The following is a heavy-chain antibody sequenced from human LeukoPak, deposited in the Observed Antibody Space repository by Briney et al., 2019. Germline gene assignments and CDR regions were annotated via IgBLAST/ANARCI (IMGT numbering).Heavy chain of an antibody. V-gene: IGHV1-2*02. CDR2: INPNSGGT. J-gene: IGHJ6*03. CDR3: ARGSSTGPLYMDV. D-gene: IGHD6-19*01. CDR1: GYTFTAYY. Sequence: GASVKVSCKASGYTFTAYYIHWVRQAPGQGLEWMGWINPNSGGTNYAQKFQGRVTMTRDPSITTAYMELSRLRSDDTAVYYCARGSSTGPLYMDVWGKGTTVTISS.